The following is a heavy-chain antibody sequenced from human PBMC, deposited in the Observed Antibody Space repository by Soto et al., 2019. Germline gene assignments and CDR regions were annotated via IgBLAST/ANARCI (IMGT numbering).Heavy chain of an antibody. V-gene: IGHV1-3*04. CDR2: INTGYGNT. D-gene: IGHD3-10*01. Sequence: GASVKVSCKASGYTFTSYAMHWVRQAPGQRLEWMGWINTGYGNTKYSQKFQGRVTITRDTSASTAYMELSSLRSEDTAVYYCARDDGSGTYYGDADYWGQGTLVTVSS. J-gene: IGHJ4*02. CDR3: ARDDGSGTYYGDADY. CDR1: GYTFTSYA.